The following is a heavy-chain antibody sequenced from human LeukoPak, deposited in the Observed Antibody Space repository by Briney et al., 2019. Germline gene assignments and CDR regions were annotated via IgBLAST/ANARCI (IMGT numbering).Heavy chain of an antibody. D-gene: IGHD6-19*01. J-gene: IGHJ4*02. CDR2: ISGSGHTT. V-gene: IGHV3-23*01. CDR1: GFTFSTYA. Sequence: GGSLRLSCAASGFTFSTYAMNWVRQAPGKGLDWLSSISGSGHTTYYADSVKGRFTISRGNSKNTLYLQMSSLRAEDTAVYYCAKEDTYGWYLDYWGQGTLVTVSS. CDR3: AKEDTYGWYLDY.